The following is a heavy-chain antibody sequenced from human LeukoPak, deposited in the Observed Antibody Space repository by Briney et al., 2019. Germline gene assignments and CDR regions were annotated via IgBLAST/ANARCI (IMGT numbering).Heavy chain of an antibody. Sequence: ASVKVSCKASGYTFTSYDINWVRQATGQGLEWMGWMNPNSGNTDYAQKFQGRVTMTRNTSISTAYMELSSLRSEDTAVYYCARVPYCSGGSCYGYWGQGTLVTVSS. D-gene: IGHD2-15*01. J-gene: IGHJ4*02. CDR2: MNPNSGNT. V-gene: IGHV1-8*01. CDR1: GYTFTSYD. CDR3: ARVPYCSGGSCYGY.